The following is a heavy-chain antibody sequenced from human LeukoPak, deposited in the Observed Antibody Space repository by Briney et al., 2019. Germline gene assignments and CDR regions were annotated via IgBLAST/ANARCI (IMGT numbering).Heavy chain of an antibody. D-gene: IGHD3-3*01. CDR1: GYTFTSYD. CDR3: ARGRDFWSGYSHDAYYFDY. V-gene: IGHV1-8*03. CDR2: MNPNSGNT. Sequence: GASVKVSCKASGYTFTSYDINWVRQATGQGLEWMGWMNPNSGNTGYAQRFQGRVTITRNTSISTAYMELSSLRSEDTAVYYCARGRDFWSGYSHDAYYFDYWGQGTLVTVS. J-gene: IGHJ4*02.